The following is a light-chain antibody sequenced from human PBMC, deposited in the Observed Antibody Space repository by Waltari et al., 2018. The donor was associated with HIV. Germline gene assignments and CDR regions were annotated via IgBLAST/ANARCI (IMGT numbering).Light chain of an antibody. CDR2: EGI. Sequence: QSVLTQPPSASGAPGQRVTISCSGSSSDIGNYNLVSWYQQHPGKAPKLIIYEGIKRPSGVSNRISGSKSANTASLTISGLQAEDEADYFCSSYGGSSNWLFGGGTKLTVL. CDR3: SSYGGSSNWL. J-gene: IGLJ2*01. V-gene: IGLV2-23*01. CDR1: SSDIGNYNL.